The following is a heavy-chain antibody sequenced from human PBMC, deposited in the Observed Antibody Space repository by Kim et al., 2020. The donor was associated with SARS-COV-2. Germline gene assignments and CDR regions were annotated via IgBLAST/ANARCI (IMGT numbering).Heavy chain of an antibody. Sequence: SETLSLTCTVSGGSVSSGSYYWSWIRQPPGKGLEWIGYIYYSGSTNYNPSLKSRVTISVDTSKNQFSLKLSSVTAADTAVYYCARNPEGTATVTTKEGPWFDPWGQGTLVTVSS. CDR1: GGSVSSGSYY. J-gene: IGHJ5*02. V-gene: IGHV4-61*01. CDR3: ARNPEGTATVTTKEGPWFDP. CDR2: IYYSGST. D-gene: IGHD4-17*01.